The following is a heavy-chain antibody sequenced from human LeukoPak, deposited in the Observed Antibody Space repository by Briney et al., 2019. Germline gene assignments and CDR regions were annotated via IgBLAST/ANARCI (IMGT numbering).Heavy chain of an antibody. CDR2: IKQDGSEK. CDR1: GFTFSSYW. Sequence: GGSLRLSCAASGFTFSSYWMSWVRQAPGKGLEWVANIKQDGSEKYYVDSVKGRFTISRDNAKNSLYLRTNSLRAEDTAVYYCARDTSDFWSGTFDYWGQGTLVTVSS. CDR3: ARDTSDFWSGTFDY. D-gene: IGHD3-3*01. V-gene: IGHV3-7*01. J-gene: IGHJ4*02.